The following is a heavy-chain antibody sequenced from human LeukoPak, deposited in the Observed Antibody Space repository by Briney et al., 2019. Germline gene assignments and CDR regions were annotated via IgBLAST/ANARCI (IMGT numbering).Heavy chain of an antibody. V-gene: IGHV4-30-4*01. D-gene: IGHD3-22*01. Sequence: SETLSLTCSVSGGSINTTYWSWIRQPPGKGLEWIGYIYYSGSTYYNPSLKSRVTISVDTSKNQFSLKLSSVTAADTAVYYCARWGYSSGHCDYWGQGTLVTVSS. J-gene: IGHJ4*02. CDR2: IYYSGST. CDR1: GGSINTTY. CDR3: ARWGYSSGHCDY.